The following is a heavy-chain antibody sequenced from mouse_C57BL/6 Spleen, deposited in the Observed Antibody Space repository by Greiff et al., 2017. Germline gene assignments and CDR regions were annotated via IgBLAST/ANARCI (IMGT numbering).Heavy chain of an antibody. CDR2: IDPSDSYT. J-gene: IGHJ3*01. Sequence: VQLQQPGAELVMPGASVKLSCKASGYTFTSYWMHWVKQRPGQGLEWIGEIDPSDSYTNYNQKFKGKSTLTVDKSSSTAYMQLSSLTSEDSAVYYCARGVVEGAWFAYWGQGTLVTVSA. CDR1: GYTFTSYW. V-gene: IGHV1-69*01. CDR3: ARGVVEGAWFAY.